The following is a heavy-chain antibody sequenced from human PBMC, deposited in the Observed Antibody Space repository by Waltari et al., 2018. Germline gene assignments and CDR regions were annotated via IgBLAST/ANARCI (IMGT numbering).Heavy chain of an antibody. V-gene: IGHV3-49*04. CDR2: IRSKAYGGTT. CDR1: GFTFGDYA. CDR3: TRDRGGRYYYYYMDV. D-gene: IGHD1-26*01. Sequence: EVQLVESGGGLVQPGRSLRLSCTASGFTFGDYAMSWVRQAPGKGLEWVGFIRSKAYGGTTEYAASVKGRFTISRDDSKSIAYLQMNSLKTEDTAVYYCTRDRGGRYYYYYMDVWGKGTTVTVSS. J-gene: IGHJ6*03.